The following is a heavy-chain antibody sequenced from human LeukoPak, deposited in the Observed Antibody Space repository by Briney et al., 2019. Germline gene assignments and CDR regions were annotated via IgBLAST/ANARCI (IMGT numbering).Heavy chain of an antibody. V-gene: IGHV3-53*01. D-gene: IGHD3/OR15-3a*01. CDR1: GFTVSSSF. J-gene: IGHJ4*02. Sequence: GGSLRLSCAASGFTVSSSFMSWVRQAPGKGLEWVSVIYSSGSTYYADSVKGRFTISRDNAKNSLYLQMNSLRAEDTALYYCARDEFGPLAFWGRGTLVTVSS. CDR3: ARDEFGPLAF. CDR2: IYSSGST.